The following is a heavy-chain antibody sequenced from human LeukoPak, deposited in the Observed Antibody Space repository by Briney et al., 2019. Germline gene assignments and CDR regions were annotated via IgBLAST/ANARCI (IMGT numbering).Heavy chain of an antibody. V-gene: IGHV3-23*01. J-gene: IGHJ5*02. CDR1: GFTFSGYA. Sequence: GGSLRLSCAASGFTFSGYAMSWVRQAPGKGLKWVSGISGSGVSTYYTDSVKGRFTVSRDNSKNTMFLQMNSLRAEGTAVYYCAKGLYGDTFLNWFDPWGQGTLVTVSS. D-gene: IGHD2-21*01. CDR2: ISGSGVST. CDR3: AKGLYGDTFLNWFDP.